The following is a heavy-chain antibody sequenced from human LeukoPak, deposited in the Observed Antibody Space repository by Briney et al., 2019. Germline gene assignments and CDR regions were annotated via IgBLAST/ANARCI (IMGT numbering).Heavy chain of an antibody. CDR3: ARGEVVRGVSIGGDAFDI. CDR2: ISYCGSNQ. D-gene: IGHD3-10*01. J-gene: IGHJ3*02. Sequence: HPGRPLRLSCAASGFTFSRYDMHWVRESPGKGLEGVAVISYCGSNQYYADSVKGRFTSSRDNSEDTLYLQMNSLRAEDTAVYYCARGEVVRGVSIGGDAFDIWGQGTMVTVSS. CDR1: GFTFSRYD. V-gene: IGHV3-30*04.